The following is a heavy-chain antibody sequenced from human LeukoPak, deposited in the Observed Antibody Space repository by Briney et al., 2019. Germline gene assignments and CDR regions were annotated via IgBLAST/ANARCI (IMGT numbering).Heavy chain of an antibody. CDR1: GFSFSSYW. J-gene: IGHJ4*02. CDR2: INPDGSNM. V-gene: IGHV3-7*01. CDR3: VSGFLQWLY. Sequence: GGSLKLSCAASGFSFSSYWMSWVRQAPGKGLEWVANINPDGSNMLYVDSVKGRFTISRDNAKNSLYLQMNNLRAEDTAVYFCVSGFLQWLYWGQGTLVTVSS. D-gene: IGHD3-3*01.